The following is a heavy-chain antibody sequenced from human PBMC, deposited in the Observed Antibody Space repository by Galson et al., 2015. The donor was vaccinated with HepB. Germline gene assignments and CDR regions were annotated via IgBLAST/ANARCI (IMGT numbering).Heavy chain of an antibody. V-gene: IGHV3-11*06. Sequence: SLRLSCAASGFRFSDNYMSWVRQAPGKGLEWVSYITNTGSYRKYADSVKGRFTISRDNARNSLYLQMNSLRAEDTAVYYCARAPVYGPYAYCGGDCYAPFDTWGQGTLVTVSS. CDR3: ARAPVYGPYAYCGGDCYAPFDT. CDR2: ITNTGSYR. CDR1: GFRFSDNY. J-gene: IGHJ4*02. D-gene: IGHD2-21*02.